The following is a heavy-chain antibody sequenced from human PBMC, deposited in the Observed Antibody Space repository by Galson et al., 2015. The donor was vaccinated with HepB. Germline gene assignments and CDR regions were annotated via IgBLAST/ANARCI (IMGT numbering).Heavy chain of an antibody. D-gene: IGHD5-12*01. CDR1: GFTFSGSS. Sequence: SLRLSCAASGFTFSGSSMHWVRQASGKGLEWVGPIKTKANSYATSYAASVKDRFTISRDDSQNTAYLQMNSLKTEDTALYYCTRHVYSGYDYWYFDLWGRGTLVTVSS. CDR3: TRHVYSGYDYWYFDL. J-gene: IGHJ2*01. CDR2: IKTKANSYAT. V-gene: IGHV3-73*01.